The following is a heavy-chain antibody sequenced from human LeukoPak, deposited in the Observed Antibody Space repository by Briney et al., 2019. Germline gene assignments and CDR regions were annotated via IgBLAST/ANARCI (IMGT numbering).Heavy chain of an antibody. CDR3: VRGVEH. V-gene: IGHV4-38-2*02. J-gene: IGHJ5*02. CDR1: DYSISSGFH. Sequence: SETLSLTCTVSDYSISSGFHWGWVRQPPGKGLEWIGNFYYTGTTSYNPSLKSRVTISVDTSKNHFSLKLSSVTAADTAVYFCVRGVEHWGQGTLVTVSS. CDR2: FYYTGTT.